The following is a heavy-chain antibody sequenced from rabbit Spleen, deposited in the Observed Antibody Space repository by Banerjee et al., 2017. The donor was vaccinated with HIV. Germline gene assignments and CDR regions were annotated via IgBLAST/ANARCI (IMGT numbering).Heavy chain of an antibody. Sequence: QSLEESGGGLVKPGASLTLTCKASGFSFNSSYDMCWVRQAPGKGLEWIACVYAGSSGSTYSATWAKGRFTISKTSSTTVTLQMTSLTAADTATYFCARDTGTSFSTYGMDLWGPGTLVTVS. V-gene: IGHV1S40*01. CDR2: VYAGSSGST. D-gene: IGHD8-1*01. J-gene: IGHJ6*01. CDR1: GFSFNSSYD. CDR3: ARDTGTSFSTYGMDL.